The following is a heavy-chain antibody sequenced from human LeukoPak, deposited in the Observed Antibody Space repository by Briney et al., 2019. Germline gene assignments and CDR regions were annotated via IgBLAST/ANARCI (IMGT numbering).Heavy chain of an antibody. CDR2: LYYGENS. CDR1: GGSISIISSSTYY. J-gene: IGHJ4*02. D-gene: IGHD6-25*01. CDR3: ARQLPTAAADTRGYFDY. Sequence: SETLSLTCTVSGGSISIISSSTYYWGWIRQAPGKGLEWIGSLYYGENSHYNPSLKSRATLSVDTSNSQFSLKLTSVTAADAAVYFCARQLPTAAADTRGYFDYWGQGTVVTVSS. V-gene: IGHV4-39*01.